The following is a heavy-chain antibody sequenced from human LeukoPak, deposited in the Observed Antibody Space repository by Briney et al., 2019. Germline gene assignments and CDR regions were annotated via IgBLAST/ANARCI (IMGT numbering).Heavy chain of an antibody. V-gene: IGHV1-2*06. Sequence: GASVKVSCKASGYTFTCYYVHWVRQAPGQGLEWMGRINPNSGDTNYAQKFQGRVTMTRDTSISTAYMELSRLRSDDTAVYYCATPFSVGSGLDYWGQGTLVTVSS. J-gene: IGHJ4*02. CDR1: GYTFTCYY. CDR3: ATPFSVGSGLDY. D-gene: IGHD3-10*01. CDR2: INPNSGDT.